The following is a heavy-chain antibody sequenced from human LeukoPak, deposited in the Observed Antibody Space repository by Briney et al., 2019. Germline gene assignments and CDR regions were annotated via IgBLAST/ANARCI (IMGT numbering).Heavy chain of an antibody. CDR1: GFIFSNFD. CDR3: ARGGLESPWSGYNAPDF. J-gene: IGHJ4*02. D-gene: IGHD3-3*01. CDR2: INAVGGST. Sequence: GGSLRLSCAASGFIFSNFDMHWVRQAPGKGLEYVSSINAVGGSTYYAASVKGRFTISRDAVKDTLYLQMGSVRIEDTAVYYCARGGLESPWSGYNAPDFWGQGTLVAVSS. V-gene: IGHV3-64*02.